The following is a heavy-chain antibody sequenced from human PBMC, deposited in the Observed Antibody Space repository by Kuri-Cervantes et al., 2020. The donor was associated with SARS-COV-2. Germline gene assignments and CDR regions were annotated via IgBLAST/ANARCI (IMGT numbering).Heavy chain of an antibody. V-gene: IGHV1-2*02. D-gene: IGHD3-22*01. CDR1: GYTFTGYY. Sequence: ASVKVSCKASGYTFTGYYMHWVRQAPGQGLEWMGWINPNSGGTNYAQKFQGRVTMTRDTSISTAYMELSRLRSDGTAVYYCARDPYYYDSSGYYWGDGAFDIWGQGTMVTVSS. CDR3: ARDPYYYDSSGYYWGDGAFDI. J-gene: IGHJ3*02. CDR2: INPNSGGT.